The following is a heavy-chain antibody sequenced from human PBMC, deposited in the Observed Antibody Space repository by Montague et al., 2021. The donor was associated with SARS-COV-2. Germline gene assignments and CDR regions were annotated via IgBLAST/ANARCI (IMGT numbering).Heavy chain of an antibody. J-gene: IGHJ4*02. CDR3: ARGTGYDYYFDC. V-gene: IGHV4-59*01. D-gene: IGHD5-12*01. CDR1: GGSISDYY. Sequence: SETLSLSRSVSGGSISDYYWNWIRQPPGKGLEWIGYIYYNTGNTNYNPSLQSRVTISLDTPKNQFSLNLRSVTAADTALYFCARGTGYDYYFDCWGLGTLVTVSS. CDR2: IYYNTGNT.